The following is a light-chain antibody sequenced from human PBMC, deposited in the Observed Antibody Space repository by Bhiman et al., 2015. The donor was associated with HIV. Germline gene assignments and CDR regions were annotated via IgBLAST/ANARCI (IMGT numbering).Light chain of an antibody. Sequence: SYELNQPPSVSVSPGQTASITCSGDKLGEKYACWYQQKPGQSPVLVIYQDRKRPSGIPERFSGSNSGNTATLTIRGTQAVDEADYYCQAWDSSTVVFGTGTKVTVL. V-gene: IGLV3-1*01. CDR1: KLGEKY. J-gene: IGLJ1*01. CDR2: QDR. CDR3: QAWDSSTVV.